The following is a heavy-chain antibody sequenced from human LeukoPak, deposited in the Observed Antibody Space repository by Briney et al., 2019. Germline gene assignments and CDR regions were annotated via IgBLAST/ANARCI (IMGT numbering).Heavy chain of an antibody. CDR2: ISWNSGSI. CDR3: AKGSFSSGWYIFDY. CDR1: GFTFDDCA. J-gene: IGHJ4*02. D-gene: IGHD6-19*01. V-gene: IGHV3-9*01. Sequence: GGSLRLSCAASGFTFDDCAMHWVRQAPGKGLEWVSGISWNSGSIGYADSVKGRFTISRDNAKNSLYLQMNSLRAEDTALYYCAKGSFSSGWYIFDYWGQGTLVTVSS.